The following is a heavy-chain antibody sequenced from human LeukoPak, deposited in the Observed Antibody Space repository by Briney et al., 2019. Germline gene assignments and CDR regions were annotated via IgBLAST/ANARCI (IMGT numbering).Heavy chain of an antibody. Sequence: SETLSLTCTVSGGSISSYYWSWIRQPPGKGLEWIGYIYYSGSTNYNPSLKSRVTISVDTSKNQFSLKLSSVTAADTAVYYCARVGDSNDSPPGFGYFDYWGQGTLVTVSS. CDR2: IYYSGST. J-gene: IGHJ4*02. CDR3: ARVGDSNDSPPGFGYFDY. V-gene: IGHV4-59*01. CDR1: GGSISSYY. D-gene: IGHD6-13*01.